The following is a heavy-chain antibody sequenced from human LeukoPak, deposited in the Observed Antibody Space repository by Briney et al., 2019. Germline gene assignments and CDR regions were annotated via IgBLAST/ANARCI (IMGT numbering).Heavy chain of an antibody. CDR1: GGSFSGYY. D-gene: IGHD3-3*01. CDR3: ATGGIFGVEVSYYYGMDV. CDR2: INHSGST. Sequence: PSETLSLTCAVYGGSFSGYYWSWIRQPPGKGLEWIGEINHSGSTNYNPSLKSRVTISVDTSKNQFSLKLSSVTAADTAVYYCATGGIFGVEVSYYYGMDVWGQGTTVTVSS. V-gene: IGHV4-34*01. J-gene: IGHJ6*02.